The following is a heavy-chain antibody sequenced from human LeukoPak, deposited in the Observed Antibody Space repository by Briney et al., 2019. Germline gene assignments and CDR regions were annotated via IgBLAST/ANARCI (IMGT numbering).Heavy chain of an antibody. CDR1: GYSISSGYY. CDR3: ARGNIVVLTGDAFDI. Sequence: PSETLSLTCTVSGYSISSGYYWGWIRQPPGKGLEWIGSIYHSGSTYYNPSLKSRVTISVDTSKNQFSLKLRSVTAADTAVYYCARGNIVVLTGDAFDIWGQGTMVTVSS. V-gene: IGHV4-38-2*02. CDR2: IYHSGST. D-gene: IGHD2/OR15-2a*01. J-gene: IGHJ3*02.